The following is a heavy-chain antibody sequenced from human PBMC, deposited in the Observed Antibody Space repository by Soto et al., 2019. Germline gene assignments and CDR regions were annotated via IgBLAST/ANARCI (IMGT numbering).Heavy chain of an antibody. CDR1: GESISSGGYS. CDR2: IYDSESA. CDR3: ARASSSSSAADY. Sequence: QVQLQESGPGLVKPSQTLSLTCSVSGESISSGGYSWSWIRHHTGKGLEWIGYIYDSESAYYNPSLKSRVTISMDTSKNHCAMRLSSVTAADTAVYYCARASSSSSAADYWGQGTLATVSS. J-gene: IGHJ4*02. D-gene: IGHD6-6*01. V-gene: IGHV4-31*03.